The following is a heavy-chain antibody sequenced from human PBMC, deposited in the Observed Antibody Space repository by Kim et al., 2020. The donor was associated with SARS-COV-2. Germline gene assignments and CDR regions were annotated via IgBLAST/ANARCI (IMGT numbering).Heavy chain of an antibody. CDR3: ARDSSPTYYDILTGLSSRPYYFDY. V-gene: IGHV1-69*13. J-gene: IGHJ4*02. CDR1: GGTFSSYA. CDR2: IIPIFGTA. Sequence: SVKVSCKASGGTFSSYAISWVRQAPGQGLEWMGGIIPIFGTANYAQKFQGRVTITADESTSTAYMELSSLRSEDTAVYYCARDSSPTYYDILTGLSSRPYYFDYWGQGTLVTVSS. D-gene: IGHD3-9*01.